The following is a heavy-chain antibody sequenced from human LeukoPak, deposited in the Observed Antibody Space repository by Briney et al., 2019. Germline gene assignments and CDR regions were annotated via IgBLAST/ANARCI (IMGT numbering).Heavy chain of an antibody. CDR2: MNPNSGNT. D-gene: IGHD3-10*01. V-gene: IGHV1-8*02. CDR3: ARGGYYGSGSYPGH. J-gene: IGHJ4*02. CDR1: GYTFTSYG. Sequence: ASVKVSCKASGYTFTSYGISWVRQATGQGLEWMGWMNPNSGNTGYAQKFQGRVTMTRNTSISTAYMELSSLRSEDTAVYYCARGGYYGSGSYPGHWGQGTLVTVSS.